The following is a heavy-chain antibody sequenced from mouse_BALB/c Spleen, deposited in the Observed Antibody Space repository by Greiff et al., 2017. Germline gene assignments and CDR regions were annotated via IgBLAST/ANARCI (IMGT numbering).Heavy chain of an antibody. D-gene: IGHD1-1*02. J-gene: IGHJ3*01. V-gene: IGHV5-6-3*01. Sequence: EVKLVESGGGLVQPGGSLKLSCAASGFTFSSYGMSWVRQTPDKRLELVATINSNGGSTYYPDSVKGRFTISRDNAKNTLYLQMSSLKSEDTAMYYCARDWGYGREFAYWGQGTLVTVSA. CDR3: ARDWGYGREFAY. CDR2: INSNGGST. CDR1: GFTFSSYG.